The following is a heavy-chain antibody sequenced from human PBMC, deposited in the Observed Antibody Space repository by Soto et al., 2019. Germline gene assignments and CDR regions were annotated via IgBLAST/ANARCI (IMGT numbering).Heavy chain of an antibody. D-gene: IGHD2-2*01. V-gene: IGHV4-61*01. CDR1: GVSVNSGNYY. J-gene: IGHJ6*02. Sequence: SETLSLTCTVSGVSVNSGNYYWSWIRQTPGKGLEWIGYIYQSGSTRHNPSLKSRVTISLDTSKNQFSLKVSSVTVADTAVYYCARLGGYCSSTSCYGYYGMDVWGQGTTVT. CDR2: IYQSGST. CDR3: ARLGGYCSSTSCYGYYGMDV.